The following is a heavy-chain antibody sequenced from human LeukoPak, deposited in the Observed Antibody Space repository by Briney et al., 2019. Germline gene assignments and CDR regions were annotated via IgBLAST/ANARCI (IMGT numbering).Heavy chain of an antibody. CDR2: IYYSGST. CDR1: GGSINTYF. D-gene: IGHD6-19*01. J-gene: IGHJ1*01. CDR3: ARGVTGGWYGDFQH. V-gene: IGHV4-59*01. Sequence: PSETLSLTCTVSGGSINTYFWSWIRQPPGKGREWIGYIYYSGSTNYNPFLKSRVTISVDTSKNQFSLKLSSVTAADTAVYYCARGVTGGWYGDFQHWGQGTLVTVSS.